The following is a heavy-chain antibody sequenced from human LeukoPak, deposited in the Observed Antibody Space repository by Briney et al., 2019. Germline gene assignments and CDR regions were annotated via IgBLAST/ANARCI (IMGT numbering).Heavy chain of an antibody. D-gene: IGHD2-15*01. CDR2: ISGSGGST. J-gene: IGHJ6*03. CDR1: GFTFSSYA. Sequence: PGGSLRLSCAASGFTFSSYAMTWVRQAPGKGLEWVSTISGSGGSTYHADSVKGRFTISKDNSENRLSLQMDSLRAEDTAVYFCAKDTTAWWYHRAYMNVWGKGTTVTVSS. V-gene: IGHV3-23*01. CDR3: AKDTTAWWYHRAYMNV.